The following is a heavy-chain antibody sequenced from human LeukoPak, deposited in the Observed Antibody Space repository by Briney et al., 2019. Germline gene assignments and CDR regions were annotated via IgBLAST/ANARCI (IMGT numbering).Heavy chain of an antibody. J-gene: IGHJ2*01. CDR2: IYYSGST. CDR1: GGSISSSSYY. Sequence: PSETLSLTCTVSGGSISSSSYYWGWIRQPPGKGLEWIGSIYYSGSTYYNPSLKSRVTISVDTSKNQFSLKLSSVTAADTAVYYCAREGPTKDYGDYVGWYFDLWGRGTLVTVSS. CDR3: AREGPTKDYGDYVGWYFDL. D-gene: IGHD4-17*01. V-gene: IGHV4-39*07.